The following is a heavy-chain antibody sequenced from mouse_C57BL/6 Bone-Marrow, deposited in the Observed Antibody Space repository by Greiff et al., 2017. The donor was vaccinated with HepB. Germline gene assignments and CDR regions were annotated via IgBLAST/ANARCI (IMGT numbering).Heavy chain of an antibody. Sequence: EVHLVESGAELVRPGASVKLSCTASGFNIKDDYMHWVKQRPEQGLEWIGWIDPENGDTEYASKFQGKATITADTSSNTAYLQLSSLTSEDTAVYYCTTQDYYGSSRFDYWGQGTTLTVSS. V-gene: IGHV14-4*01. CDR2: IDPENGDT. J-gene: IGHJ2*01. CDR3: TTQDYYGSSRFDY. CDR1: GFNIKDDY. D-gene: IGHD1-1*01.